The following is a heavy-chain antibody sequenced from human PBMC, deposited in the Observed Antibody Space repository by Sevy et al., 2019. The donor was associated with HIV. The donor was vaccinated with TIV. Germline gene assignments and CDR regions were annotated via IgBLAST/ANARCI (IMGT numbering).Heavy chain of an antibody. CDR3: AREGGYDSSYYYYGMDV. CDR1: GFTFSSYS. D-gene: IGHD5-12*01. J-gene: IGHJ6*02. V-gene: IGHV3-7*01. Sequence: GGSLRLSCAASGFTFSSYSMNWVRQAPGKGLEWVANIKQDGSEKYYVDSVKGRFTISRDNAKNSLYLQMNSLRAEDTAVYYCAREGGYDSSYYYYGMDVWGQGTTVTVSS. CDR2: IKQDGSEK.